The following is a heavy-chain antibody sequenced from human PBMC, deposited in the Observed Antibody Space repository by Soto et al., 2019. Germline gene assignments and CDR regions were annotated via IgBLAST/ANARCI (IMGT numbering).Heavy chain of an antibody. V-gene: IGHV4-39*01. Sequence: SETLSLTCSVSGGSISSSSYYWGWIRQPPGKGLEWIGSIYYSGSIYYNPSLKSRVTISVDTSKDQFSLKLSSVTAAETAVYYCARQSSGWYNWFDPWGQGTLVTVS. D-gene: IGHD6-19*01. CDR2: IYYSGSI. CDR3: ARQSSGWYNWFDP. CDR1: GGSISSSSYY. J-gene: IGHJ5*02.